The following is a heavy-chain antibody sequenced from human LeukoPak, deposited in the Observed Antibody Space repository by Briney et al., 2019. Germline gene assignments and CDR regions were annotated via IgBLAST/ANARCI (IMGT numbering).Heavy chain of an antibody. V-gene: IGHV3-21*01. CDR1: GFSFSGYN. CDR3: ASVLRDYYFDY. Sequence: GGSLRLSCAASGFSFSGYNMNWVRQAPGKGLEWVSSITASSIYIYYADSVRGRFTISRDNAENSLYLQMNSLRAEDTAVYYCASVLRDYYFDYWGQGALVTVSS. J-gene: IGHJ4*02. CDR2: ITASSIYI. D-gene: IGHD3-9*01.